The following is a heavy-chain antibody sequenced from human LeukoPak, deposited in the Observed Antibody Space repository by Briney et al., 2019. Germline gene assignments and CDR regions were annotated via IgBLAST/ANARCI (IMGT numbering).Heavy chain of an antibody. CDR3: ARVGVVVPANWFDP. V-gene: IGHV1-2*02. J-gene: IGHJ5*02. CDR1: GYTLTGYY. CDR2: INPNSGGT. D-gene: IGHD2-2*01. Sequence: ASVKVSCKASGYTLTGYYMHWVRQAPGQGLEWMGWINPNSGGTNYAQKFQGRVTMTTDTSTSTAYMELRSLRSDDTAVYYCARVGVVVPANWFDPWGQGTLVTVSS.